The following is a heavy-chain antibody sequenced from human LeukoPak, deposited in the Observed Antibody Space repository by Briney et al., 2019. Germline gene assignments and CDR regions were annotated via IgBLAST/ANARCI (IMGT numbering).Heavy chain of an antibody. CDR2: INHDGSEK. D-gene: IGHD5/OR15-5a*01. CDR1: GFMFTSYW. CDR3: ARVVVSTTNRFDP. J-gene: IGHJ5*02. Sequence: PGGSLRLSCAASGFMFTSYWMSWVRQAPGKGLEWVASINHDGSEKYYVDSVKGRFTISRDNAKNSLYLQMNSVRAEDTAVYHCARVVVSTTNRFDPWGQGTLVTVSS. V-gene: IGHV3-7*05.